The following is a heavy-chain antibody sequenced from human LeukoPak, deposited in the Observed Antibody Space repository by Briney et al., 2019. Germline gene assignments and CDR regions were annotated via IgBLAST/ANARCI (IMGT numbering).Heavy chain of an antibody. Sequence: ASVKVSCKASGGTFSSYAISWVRQAPGQGLEWMGGIIPIFGTANYAQKFQGRVTITADESTSTAYMELSSLRSEDTAVYYCAKAGSGFGELLRDYYFDYWGQGTLVTVSS. CDR2: IIPIFGTA. CDR1: GGTFSSYA. V-gene: IGHV1-69*13. CDR3: AKAGSGFGELLRDYYFDY. J-gene: IGHJ4*02. D-gene: IGHD3-10*01.